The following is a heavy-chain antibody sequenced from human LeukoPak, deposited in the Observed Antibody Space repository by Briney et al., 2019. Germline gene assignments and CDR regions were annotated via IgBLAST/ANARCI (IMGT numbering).Heavy chain of an antibody. CDR2: ISGSGGGT. J-gene: IGHJ4*02. CDR1: GFTFSSNA. V-gene: IGHV3-23*01. CDR3: ATETNGRHYDY. Sequence: GGSLRLSCAASGFTFSSNAMSWVRQAPGKGLEWVSAISGSGGGTYYADSVKGRFTISRDNSKNTLYLQMNSLRAEDTAVYYCATETNGRHYDYWGQGTLLSVSS. D-gene: IGHD1-14*01.